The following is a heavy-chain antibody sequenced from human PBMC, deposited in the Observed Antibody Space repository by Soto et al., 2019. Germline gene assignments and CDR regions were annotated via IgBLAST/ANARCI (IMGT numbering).Heavy chain of an antibody. CDR3: ARDGFLAGYSGYGETDY. D-gene: IGHD5-12*01. Sequence: SDTLSLTCTVFGGSISSGDYYWSWIRQPPGKGLEWIGYIYYSGSTYYNPSLKSRVTISVDTSKNQFSLKLSSVTAADTAVYYCARDGFLAGYSGYGETDYWGQGTLVTVSS. CDR2: IYYSGST. CDR1: GGSISSGDYY. V-gene: IGHV4-30-4*02. J-gene: IGHJ4*02.